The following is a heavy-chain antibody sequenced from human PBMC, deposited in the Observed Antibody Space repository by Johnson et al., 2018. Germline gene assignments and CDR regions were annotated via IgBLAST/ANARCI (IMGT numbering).Heavy chain of an antibody. D-gene: IGHD6-19*01. CDR2: ISHNGRDE. J-gene: IGHJ6*03. CDR3: VRDGHSSGFYYYYMDV. Sequence: QVQLVQSGGGVVQPGRSLRLSCAASGFIFSGHGMHWVRQGPGGGLDWVAVISHNGRDEDYAGSVKGRFTISRDHSKNTLFLQMNTLRPEDTAVYYGVRDGHSSGFYYYYMDVWGGGTTVAVSS. V-gene: IGHV3-30*03. CDR1: GFIFSGHG.